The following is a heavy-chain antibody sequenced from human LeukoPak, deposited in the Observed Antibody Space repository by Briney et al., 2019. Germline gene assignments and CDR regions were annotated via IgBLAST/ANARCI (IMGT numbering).Heavy chain of an antibody. CDR2: IKQDGSEK. J-gene: IGHJ4*02. D-gene: IGHD7-27*01. CDR1: GFTFSSYW. CDR3: ARDKMTGDSYFDF. V-gene: IGHV3-7*01. Sequence: GGSLRLSCAASGFTFSSYWMSWVRQAPGKGLEWVAHIKQDGSEKNYVDSVKGRFTISRDNAKNSLLLQMDGLRAEDSAVYYCARDKMTGDSYFDFWGQGALVTVSS.